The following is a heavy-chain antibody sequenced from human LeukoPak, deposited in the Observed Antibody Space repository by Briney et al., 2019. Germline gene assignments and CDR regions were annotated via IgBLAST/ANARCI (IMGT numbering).Heavy chain of an antibody. CDR1: GDSVSSNSAA. CDR3: AREGKPTYYYDSSGIDY. V-gene: IGHV6-1*01. CDR2: TYYRSKWYN. J-gene: IGHJ4*02. Sequence: SQTLSLTCAISGDSVSSNSAAWNWIRQSPSRGLEWLGRTYYRSKWYNDYAVSVKSRITINPDTSKNQFSLQLNSVTPEDTAVYYCAREGKPTYYYDSSGIDYWGQGTLVTVSS. D-gene: IGHD3-22*01.